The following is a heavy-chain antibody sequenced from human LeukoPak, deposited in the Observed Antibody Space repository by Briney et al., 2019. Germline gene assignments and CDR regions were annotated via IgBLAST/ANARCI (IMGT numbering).Heavy chain of an antibody. V-gene: IGHV3-64*01. CDR1: GFTFSTYD. CDR2: ITSDGERT. D-gene: IGHD5/OR15-5a*01. Sequence: PGGSLRLSCAASGFTFSTYDRHWVRQAPGTGLEYVSAITSDGERTYYANSVKDRFIISRDNSKNTLYLQMGSLRGEDMAVYYCARAGFGVYEGSCGQGALVTVSS. CDR3: ARAGFGVYEGS. J-gene: IGHJ5*02.